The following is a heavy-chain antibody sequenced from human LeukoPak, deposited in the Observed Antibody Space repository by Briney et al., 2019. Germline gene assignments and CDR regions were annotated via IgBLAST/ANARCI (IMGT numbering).Heavy chain of an antibody. CDR2: MNPNSGNT. D-gene: IGHD5-18*01. V-gene: IGHV1-8*01. CDR1: GDTFTSYD. J-gene: IGHJ5*02. CDR3: ATSKSLTRSPNSYCFDH. Sequence: SVRVSCKASGDTFTSYDINGVRQATGEGGEWMGWMNPNSGNTGYAQKLQGRVTMTRNTSISTAYMELSSLTSEDTAVYYCATSKSLTRSPNSYCFDHWGQGTLVTVSS.